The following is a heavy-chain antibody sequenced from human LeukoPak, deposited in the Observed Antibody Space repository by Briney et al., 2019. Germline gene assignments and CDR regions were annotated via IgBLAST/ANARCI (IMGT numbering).Heavy chain of an antibody. CDR1: GFTFSSYA. D-gene: IGHD6-19*01. V-gene: IGHV3-23*01. J-gene: IGHJ4*02. Sequence: GGSLRLSCAASGFTFSSYAMSWVRQAPGKGLDWVSAISGSGGSTYYADSVKGRFTISRDNSKNTLYLQMNSLRAEDTAVYYCAKDQTVAGFYFDYWGQGTLVTVSS. CDR3: AKDQTVAGFYFDY. CDR2: ISGSGGST.